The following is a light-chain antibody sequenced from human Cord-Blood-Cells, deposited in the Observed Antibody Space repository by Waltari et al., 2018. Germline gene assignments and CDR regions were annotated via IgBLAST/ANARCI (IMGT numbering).Light chain of an antibody. CDR3: QRSSNWPPIT. CDR1: QSVSSY. J-gene: IGKJ5*01. Sequence: ELLFPQSPATPSLFPGARVTLTCSASQSVSSYFAWYQQKPGQAPRLLIYDASNRATGIPARFSDSGSGTDFTLTISSLEPEDFAVYYCQRSSNWPPITFGQGTRLEIK. CDR2: DAS. V-gene: IGKV3-11*01.